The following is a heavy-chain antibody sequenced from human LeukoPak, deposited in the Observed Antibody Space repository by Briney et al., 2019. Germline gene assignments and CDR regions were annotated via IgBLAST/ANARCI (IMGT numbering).Heavy chain of an antibody. J-gene: IGHJ5*02. V-gene: IGHV3-21*01. CDR2: ISSSSSYI. Sequence: GGSLRLSCAASGSTFSSYSMNWVRQAPGKGLEWVSSISSSSSYIYYADSVKGRFTISRDNAKNPLYLQMNSLRAEDTAVYYCARDRALVVVAATGFDPWGQGTLVTVSS. D-gene: IGHD2-15*01. CDR3: ARDRALVVVAATGFDP. CDR1: GSTFSSYS.